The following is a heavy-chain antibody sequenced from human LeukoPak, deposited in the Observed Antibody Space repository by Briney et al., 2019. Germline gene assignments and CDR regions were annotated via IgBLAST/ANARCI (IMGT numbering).Heavy chain of an antibody. D-gene: IGHD4-23*01. V-gene: IGHV1-46*01. J-gene: IGHJ6*02. CDR3: ASPVADVENYYYYGMDV. Sequence: GASVKVSCKASGYTFTGYYMHWVRQAPGQGLEWMGIINPSGGSTSYAQKFQGRVTMTRDTSTSTVYMELSSLRSEDTAVYYCASPVADVENYYYYGMDVWGQGTTVTVSS. CDR2: INPSGGST. CDR1: GYTFTGYY.